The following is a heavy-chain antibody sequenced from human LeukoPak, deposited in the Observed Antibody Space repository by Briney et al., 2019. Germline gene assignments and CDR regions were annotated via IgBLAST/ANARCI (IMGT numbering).Heavy chain of an antibody. CDR2: ISSSSSYI. Sequence: GGSLRLSCAASGFTFSNYSMNWVRQAPGKGLEWVSSISSSSSYIYCADSVKGRFTMSRDNAKNSLYLQMNSLRAEDTAVYYCARVYYYDSSGYFGYWGQGTLVTVSS. D-gene: IGHD3-22*01. CDR1: GFTFSNYS. V-gene: IGHV3-21*01. CDR3: ARVYYYDSSGYFGY. J-gene: IGHJ4*02.